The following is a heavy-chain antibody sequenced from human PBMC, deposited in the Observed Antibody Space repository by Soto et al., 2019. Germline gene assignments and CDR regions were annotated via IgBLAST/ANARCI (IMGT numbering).Heavy chain of an antibody. D-gene: IGHD3-9*01. CDR2: FDPEDGET. J-gene: IGHJ3*02. Sequence: GASVKVSCKVSGYTLTELSMHWVRQAPGKGLEWMGGFDPEDGETIYAQKFQGRVTMTEDTSTDTAYMELSSLRSEDTAVYYCATESYYDILTGYPQPLTPIWGQGTMVTVSS. CDR3: ATESYYDILTGYPQPLTPI. V-gene: IGHV1-24*01. CDR1: GYTLTELS.